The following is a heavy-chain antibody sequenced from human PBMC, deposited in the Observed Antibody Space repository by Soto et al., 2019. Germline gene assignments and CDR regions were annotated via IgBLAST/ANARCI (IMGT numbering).Heavy chain of an antibody. Sequence: PGGSLRLSCAASGFTFSSYSMNWVRQAPGKGLEWVSSISSSSSYIYYADSVKGRFTISRDNAKNSLYLQMNSLRAEDTAVYYCARVVDYGKPPFSDYWDQGTLVTVSS. CDR3: ARVVDYGKPPFSDY. D-gene: IGHD4-17*01. CDR2: ISSSSSYI. J-gene: IGHJ4*02. CDR1: GFTFSSYS. V-gene: IGHV3-21*01.